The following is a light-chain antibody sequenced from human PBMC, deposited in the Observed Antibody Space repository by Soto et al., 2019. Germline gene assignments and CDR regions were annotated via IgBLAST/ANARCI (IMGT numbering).Light chain of an antibody. CDR1: SGHSSNI. V-gene: IGLV4-60*03. Sequence: QSVLTQSSSASASLGSSVKLTYTLSSGHSSNIIAWHQQQPGKAPRYLMKLEGSGSYNKGSGVPDRFSGSSSGADRYLTISNLQSEDEADYYCETWDTNTRVFGGGTKLTVL. CDR2: LEGSGSY. J-gene: IGLJ2*01. CDR3: ETWDTNTRV.